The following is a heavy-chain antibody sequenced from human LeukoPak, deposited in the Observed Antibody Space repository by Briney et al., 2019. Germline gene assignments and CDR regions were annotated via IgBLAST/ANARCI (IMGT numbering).Heavy chain of an antibody. J-gene: IGHJ4*02. CDR1: GGSISSGGNY. D-gene: IGHD5-24*01. Sequence: SQTLSLTCTVSGGSISSGGNYWGWIRQHPGKGLEWIGYIYYSGSAYYNPSLKSRVTISLDASKNQFSLKLSSVTAADTAVYYCARDLGDGYLANDYWGQGTLVTVSS. V-gene: IGHV4-31*03. CDR2: IYYSGSA. CDR3: ARDLGDGYLANDY.